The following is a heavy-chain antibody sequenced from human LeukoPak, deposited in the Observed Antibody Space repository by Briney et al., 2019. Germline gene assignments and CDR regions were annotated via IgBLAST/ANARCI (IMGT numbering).Heavy chain of an antibody. J-gene: IGHJ4*02. D-gene: IGHD3-10*01. CDR2: ISSNGGST. CDR3: VNGRYGSGSLYEN. CDR1: GFTFSSYA. Sequence: GGSLRLSCSASGFTFSSYAMHWVRQAPGKGLEYVSAISSNGGSTYYADSVKGRFTISRDNSKNTLYLQMSSLIAEDTAVYYCVNGRYGSGSLYENWGQGTLVTVSS. V-gene: IGHV3-64D*06.